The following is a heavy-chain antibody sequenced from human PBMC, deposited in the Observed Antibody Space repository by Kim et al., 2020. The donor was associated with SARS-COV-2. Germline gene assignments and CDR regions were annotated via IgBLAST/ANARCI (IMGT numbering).Heavy chain of an antibody. CDR1: GYSFTSYW. CDR2: IDPSDSYT. J-gene: IGHJ4*02. D-gene: IGHD6-13*01. Sequence: GESLQISCKGSGYSFTSYWISWVRQMPGKGLEWMGRIDPSDSYTNYSPSFQGHVTISADKSISTAYLQWSSLKASDTAMYYCARHVGTIAAAGNWGQGTLVTVSS. V-gene: IGHV5-10-1*01. CDR3: ARHVGTIAAAGN.